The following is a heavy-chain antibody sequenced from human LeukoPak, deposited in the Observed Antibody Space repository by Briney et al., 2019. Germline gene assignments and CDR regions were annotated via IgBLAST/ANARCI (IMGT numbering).Heavy chain of an antibody. Sequence: GGSLRLSCAASGFMFSSNWMSWVRLAPGKGLEWVANIKEDGTETYYVDSVKGRFTISRDNAKNTLYLQMNSLRAEDTAVYYCARDLYYPLWGQGTLVTVSS. CDR3: ARDLYYPL. D-gene: IGHD3-10*01. CDR2: IKEDGTET. CDR1: GFMFSSNW. J-gene: IGHJ4*02. V-gene: IGHV3-7*01.